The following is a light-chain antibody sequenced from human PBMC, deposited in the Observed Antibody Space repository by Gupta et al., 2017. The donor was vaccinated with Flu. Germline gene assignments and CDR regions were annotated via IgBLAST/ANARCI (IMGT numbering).Light chain of an antibody. Sequence: GESATLSCRASQSARSYLAWYQQTPGQGPRLLIYDVSNRATGIPARFSGSGSGTDFTLTITNLEPEDSAVYYCQQRSNWPWTFGQGTKVEIK. CDR3: QQRSNWPWT. V-gene: IGKV3-11*01. J-gene: IGKJ1*01. CDR1: QSARSY. CDR2: DVS.